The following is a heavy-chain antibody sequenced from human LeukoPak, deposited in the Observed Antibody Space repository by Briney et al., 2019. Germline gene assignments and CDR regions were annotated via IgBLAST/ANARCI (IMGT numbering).Heavy chain of an antibody. CDR2: INHSGST. J-gene: IGHJ4*02. D-gene: IGHD5-12*01. V-gene: IGHV4-34*01. CDR1: GGSFSGYY. Sequence: PSETLSLTCAVYGGSFSGYYWSWIRQPPGKGLEWIGEINHSGSTNYNPSLKSRVTISVDTSKNQFSLKLSSATAADTAVYYCARVMSGYDFDYWGQGTLVTVSS. CDR3: ARVMSGYDFDY.